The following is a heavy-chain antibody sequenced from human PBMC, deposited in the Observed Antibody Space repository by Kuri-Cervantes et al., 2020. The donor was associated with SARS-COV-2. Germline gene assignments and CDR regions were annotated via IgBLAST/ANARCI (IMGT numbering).Heavy chain of an antibody. CDR1: GYTFSSYA. J-gene: IGHJ4*02. CDR2: ISGSGGST. Sequence: GESLKISCAASGYTFSSYAMSWVRQAPGKGLEWVSAISGSGGSTYYADSVKGRFTISRDNSKNTLYLQMNSLRAEDTAVYYCAKGGLDSGWGYWGQGTLVTVSS. D-gene: IGHD6-19*01. CDR3: AKGGLDSGWGY. V-gene: IGHV3-23*01.